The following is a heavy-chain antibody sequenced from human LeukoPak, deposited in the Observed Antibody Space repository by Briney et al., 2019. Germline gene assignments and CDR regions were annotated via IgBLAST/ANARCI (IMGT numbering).Heavy chain of an antibody. Sequence: KPSETLSLTCTVSGGSISSYYWSWIRQPPGKGLEWIGYIYYSGSTNYNPSLKSRVTISVDTSKNQFSLKLSSVTAADTAVYYCARHHLGYSYGHPDYWGQGTLVTVSS. CDR3: ARHHLGYSYGHPDY. CDR1: GGSISSYY. J-gene: IGHJ4*02. D-gene: IGHD5-18*01. V-gene: IGHV4-59*08. CDR2: IYYSGST.